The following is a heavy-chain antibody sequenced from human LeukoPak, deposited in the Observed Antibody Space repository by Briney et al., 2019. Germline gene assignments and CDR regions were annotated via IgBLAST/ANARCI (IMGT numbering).Heavy chain of an antibody. J-gene: IGHJ4*02. Sequence: SETLSLTCTISGGSISSYYWGWIRQPPGKGLGWIGSIYYSGSTYYNPSLKSRVTISVDTSKNQFSLKLSSVTAADTAVYYCARGGNDGFDYWGQGTLVTVSS. D-gene: IGHD4-23*01. CDR2: IYYSGST. CDR3: ARGGNDGFDY. V-gene: IGHV4-39*07. CDR1: GGSISSYY.